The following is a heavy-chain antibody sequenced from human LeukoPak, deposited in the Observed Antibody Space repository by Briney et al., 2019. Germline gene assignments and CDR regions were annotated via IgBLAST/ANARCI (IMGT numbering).Heavy chain of an antibody. V-gene: IGHV3-21*01. Sequence: PGGSLRLSCAASGFTFSSYSMNWVRQAPGKGLEWASSISSSSSYIYYADSVKGRFTISRDNAKNSLYLQMNSLRAEDTAVYYCARDMGSSWPHHAFDIWGQGTMVTVSS. J-gene: IGHJ3*02. CDR3: ARDMGSSWPHHAFDI. D-gene: IGHD6-13*01. CDR2: ISSSSSYI. CDR1: GFTFSSYS.